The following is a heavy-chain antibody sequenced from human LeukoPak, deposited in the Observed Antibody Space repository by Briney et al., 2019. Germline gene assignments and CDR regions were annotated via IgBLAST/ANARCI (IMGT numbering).Heavy chain of an antibody. CDR1: GGSISSYY. Sequence: SETLSLTCTVSGGSISSYYWSWIRQPPGKGLEWIGYIYYSGSTNYNPSLKSRVTISVDTSKNQFSLKVTSVTAADTAVYYCARGHDGVVGWFAPWGRGTLVTVSS. V-gene: IGHV4-59*01. D-gene: IGHD2-15*01. CDR2: IYYSGST. J-gene: IGHJ5*02. CDR3: ARGHDGVVGWFAP.